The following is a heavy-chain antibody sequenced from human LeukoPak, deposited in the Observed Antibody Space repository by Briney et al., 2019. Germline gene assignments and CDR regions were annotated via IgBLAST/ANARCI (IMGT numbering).Heavy chain of an antibody. CDR2: ISGDSTYI. Sequence: GGSLRLSCAASGFTFASYSMNWVRQAPGKGLEWVSSISGDSTYIYNAGSVKGRFTISRDNAQASLYLQMISLRADDTAVYYCARVSGRLERQGDLDYWGQGTLVIVSS. CDR1: GFTFASYS. CDR3: ARVSGRLERQGDLDY. V-gene: IGHV3-21*01. J-gene: IGHJ4*02. D-gene: IGHD1-1*01.